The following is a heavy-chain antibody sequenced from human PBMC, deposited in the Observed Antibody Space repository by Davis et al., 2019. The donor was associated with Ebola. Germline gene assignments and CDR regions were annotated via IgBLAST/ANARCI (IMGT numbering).Heavy chain of an antibody. D-gene: IGHD4-17*01. CDR3: TTIYGDYEFNEYYYYYGMDV. Sequence: GESLKISCAASGFTFSSYAMSWVRQAPGKGLEWVGRIKSKTDGGTTDYAAPVKGRFTISRDDSKNTLYLQMNSLKTEDTAVYYCTTIYGDYEFNEYYYYYGMDVWGQGTTVTVSS. V-gene: IGHV3-15*01. CDR2: IKSKTDGGTT. J-gene: IGHJ6*02. CDR1: GFTFSSYA.